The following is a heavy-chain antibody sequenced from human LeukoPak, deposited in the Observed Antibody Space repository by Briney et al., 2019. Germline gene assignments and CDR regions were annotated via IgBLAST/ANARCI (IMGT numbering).Heavy chain of an antibody. CDR3: AREEYGDYS. CDR1: GGSFSGYY. V-gene: IGHV4-34*01. D-gene: IGHD4-17*01. J-gene: IGHJ4*02. CDR2: INHSGST. Sequence: SETLSHTCAVYGGSFSGYYWSWIRQPPGKGLEWIGEINHSGSTNYNPSLKSRVTISVDTSKNQFSLKLSSVTAADTAVYYCAREEYGDYSWGQGTLVTVSS.